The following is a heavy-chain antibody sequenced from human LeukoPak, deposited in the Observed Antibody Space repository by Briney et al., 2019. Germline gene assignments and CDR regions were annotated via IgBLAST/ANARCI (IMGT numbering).Heavy chain of an antibody. CDR2: ISSSSSTI. J-gene: IGHJ6*03. CDR3: AGSDYYYYYMDV. V-gene: IGHV3-48*01. D-gene: IGHD5-12*01. Sequence: PGGSLRLSCAASGFTFSSYSMNWVRQAPGKGLEWVSYISSSSSTIYYADSVKGRFTISRDNAKNSLYLQMNSLRAEDTAVYYCAGSDYYYYYMDVWGKGTTVTVSS. CDR1: GFTFSSYS.